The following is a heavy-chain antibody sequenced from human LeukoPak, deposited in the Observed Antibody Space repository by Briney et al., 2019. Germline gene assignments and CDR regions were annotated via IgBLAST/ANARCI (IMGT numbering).Heavy chain of an antibody. CDR1: GYNFTSYW. J-gene: IGHJ3*02. Sequence: GGSLQISCKGSGYNFTSYWIGWVRQVPGKGLEGMGIIYPGDSDTRYSPSFQGQVTISADKSISTAYLQWSSLKASDTAMYYCARLGSTMTTSAFDIWGQGTMVTVSS. CDR3: ARLGSTMTTSAFDI. V-gene: IGHV5-51*01. D-gene: IGHD3-22*01. CDR2: IYPGDSDT.